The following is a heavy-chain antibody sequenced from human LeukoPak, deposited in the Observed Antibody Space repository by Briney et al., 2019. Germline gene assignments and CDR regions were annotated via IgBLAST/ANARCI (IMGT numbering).Heavy chain of an antibody. J-gene: IGHJ4*02. Sequence: ASVKVSCKASGGTFSSYAISWVRQAPGQGLEWMGGIIPIFGTANYAQKFQGRVTITADESTSTAYMELSSLRSDDTAVYYCARFLYSGYPDYWGQGTLVTVSS. CDR2: IIPIFGTA. V-gene: IGHV1-69*13. CDR3: ARFLYSGYPDY. D-gene: IGHD5-12*01. CDR1: GGTFSSYA.